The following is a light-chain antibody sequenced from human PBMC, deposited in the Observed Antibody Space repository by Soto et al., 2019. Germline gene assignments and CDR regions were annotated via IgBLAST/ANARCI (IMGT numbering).Light chain of an antibody. CDR2: DAS. Sequence: EIVLTQSPATLSLSPGERATLSCRASQSVSSYLAWYQKKPGQAPRLLIYDASNRGTGIPARFSGSGSGTGCGLAISSLEPEDFAVYCWQQRSSWPPRISFGQGTRLEIK. V-gene: IGKV3-11*01. CDR1: QSVSSY. CDR3: QQRSSWPPRIS. J-gene: IGKJ5*01.